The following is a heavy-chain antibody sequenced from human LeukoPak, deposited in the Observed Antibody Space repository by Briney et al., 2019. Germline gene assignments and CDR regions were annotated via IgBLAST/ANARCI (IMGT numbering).Heavy chain of an antibody. J-gene: IGHJ4*02. CDR1: GGSISSYY. V-gene: IGHV4-59*08. D-gene: IGHD4-23*01. Sequence: PSETLSLTCTVSGGSISSYYWSWIRQPPGKGLEWIGYIYYSRSTNYNPSLKSRVTISVDTSKNQFSLKLSSVTAADTAVYYCARQDYGGATDYFDYWGQGTLVTVSS. CDR3: ARQDYGGATDYFDY. CDR2: IYYSRST.